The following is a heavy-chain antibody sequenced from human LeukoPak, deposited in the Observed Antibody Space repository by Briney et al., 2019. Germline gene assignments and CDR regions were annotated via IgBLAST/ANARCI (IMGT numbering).Heavy chain of an antibody. Sequence: GGSLRLSCAASGFTFSSYGMHWVRQAPGKGLEWVSSISGSNSYIFYADSVKGRFTVSRDNAKDSLYLQMNSLRAEDTAVYYCARALTTLTYEGYWGQGTLVTVSS. CDR1: GFTFSSYG. V-gene: IGHV3-21*01. CDR3: ARALTTLTYEGY. CDR2: ISGSNSYI. J-gene: IGHJ4*02. D-gene: IGHD1-1*01.